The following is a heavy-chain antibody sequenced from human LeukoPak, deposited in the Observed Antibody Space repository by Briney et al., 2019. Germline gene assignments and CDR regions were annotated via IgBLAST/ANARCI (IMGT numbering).Heavy chain of an antibody. CDR3: ARGGIGDPLRGDY. J-gene: IGHJ4*02. V-gene: IGHV7-4-1*02. D-gene: IGHD3-16*01. CDR1: GYTSTSYA. Sequence: ASAKVSSKASGYTSTSYAMNWGRQAPGQGLEWMGWINTNTGNPTYAQGFTGRFVFSLDTSVSTVYLQISSLKAEDTAVYYCARGGIGDPLRGDYWGQGTLVTVSS. CDR2: INTNTGNP.